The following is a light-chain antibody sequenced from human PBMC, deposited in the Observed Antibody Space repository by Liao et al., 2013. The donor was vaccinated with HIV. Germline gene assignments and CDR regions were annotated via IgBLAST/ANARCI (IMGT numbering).Light chain of an antibody. V-gene: IGLV3-21*01. CDR1: NIGSQS. J-gene: IGLJ1*01. CDR3: QVWDRSSDHPDV. Sequence: SYELTQPPSVSVAPGKTAMITCGGNNIGSQSVHWYQQKPGQAPVLVIYYDSDRPSGIPERFSGSNSGNTATLTISRVEAGDEADYYCQVWDRSSDHPDVFGNGTKVTVL. CDR2: YDS.